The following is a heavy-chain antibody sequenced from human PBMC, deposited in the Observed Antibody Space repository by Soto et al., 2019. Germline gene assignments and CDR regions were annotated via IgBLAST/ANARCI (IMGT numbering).Heavy chain of an antibody. CDR2: ISAYNGNT. Sequence: ASVKVSCKASGYTFTSYGISWVRQAPGQGLEWMGWISAYNGNTNYAQKHQGRDTMTTDTSTSTAYMELRSLRSDDTAVYYCARQYCSGGSCYFDYWGQGTLVTVSS. CDR1: GYTFTSYG. CDR3: ARQYCSGGSCYFDY. D-gene: IGHD2-15*01. J-gene: IGHJ4*02. V-gene: IGHV1-18*01.